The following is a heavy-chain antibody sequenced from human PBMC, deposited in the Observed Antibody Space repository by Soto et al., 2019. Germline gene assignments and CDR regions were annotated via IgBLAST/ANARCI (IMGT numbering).Heavy chain of an antibody. V-gene: IGHV1-69*05. CDR3: ARDCPPHPHYSTYARSGYYYGMDV. J-gene: IGHJ6*02. D-gene: IGHD4-4*01. Sequence: QVQLVQSGAEVKKPGSSVKVSCKASGGTFSSYAISWVRQAPGQGLEWMGGIIPIFGTANYAQKFQGRVRVTSDESTSTASVVPGSLRSEETAVYYWARDCPPHPHYSTYARSGYYYGMDVWGQGTTVTVSS. CDR2: IIPIFGTA. CDR1: GGTFSSYA.